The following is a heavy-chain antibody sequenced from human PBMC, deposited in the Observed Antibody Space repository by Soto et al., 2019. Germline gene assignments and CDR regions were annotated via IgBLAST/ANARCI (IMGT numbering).Heavy chain of an antibody. D-gene: IGHD2-2*02. J-gene: IGHJ4*02. CDR2: IKSKTDGGTT. CDR3: TTSYGYTDY. Sequence: SVSNAWMNWVRQAPGKGLEWAGRIKSKTDGGTTDYAAPVKGRFTISRDDSKNTLYVQMNSLKTEDTAVYYCTTSYGYTDYWGQGTLVTVSS. V-gene: IGHV3-15*07. CDR1: SVSNAW.